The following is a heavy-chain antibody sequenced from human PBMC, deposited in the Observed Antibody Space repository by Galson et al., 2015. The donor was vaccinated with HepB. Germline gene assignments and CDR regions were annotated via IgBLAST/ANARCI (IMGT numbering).Heavy chain of an antibody. CDR3: ARDYDPSARPAWYFDL. CDR1: GFTFSSYW. Sequence: LRLSCAASGFTFSSYWMNWVRQAPGKGLEWVANIKQDGTEKYYVDSVKGRFTISRDNAKNSLYLEMNSLRVEDTAVYYCARDYDPSARPAWYFDLWGRGTLVTVSS. V-gene: IGHV3-7*01. D-gene: IGHD3-3*01. J-gene: IGHJ2*01. CDR2: IKQDGTEK.